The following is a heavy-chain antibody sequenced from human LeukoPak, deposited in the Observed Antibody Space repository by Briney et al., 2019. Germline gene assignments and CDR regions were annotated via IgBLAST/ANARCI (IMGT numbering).Heavy chain of an antibody. V-gene: IGHV3-23*01. D-gene: IGHD3-9*01. Sequence: GGSLRLSCAASGFTFSSYAMSWVRQAPGEGLEWVSSITTSGGSTYYADSVKGRFTVSRDNSKNMLYLQMNSLRAEDTAVYYCAHLGYDILTGYYNWGQGTLVFVSS. CDR3: AHLGYDILTGYYN. J-gene: IGHJ4*02. CDR1: GFTFSSYA. CDR2: ITTSGGST.